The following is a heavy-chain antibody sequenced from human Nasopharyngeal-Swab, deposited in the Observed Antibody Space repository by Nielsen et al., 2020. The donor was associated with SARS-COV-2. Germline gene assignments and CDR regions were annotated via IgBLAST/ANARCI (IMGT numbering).Heavy chain of an antibody. D-gene: IGHD3-22*01. CDR3: ARDDSSGYYGY. J-gene: IGHJ4*02. Sequence: GEPLKISCAASGFTFSDYYMSWIRQAPGKGLEGVSYISGSGSTIYYADSVKGRFTMSRDNAKNSVYLQMNSLRAEDTAVYYCARDDSSGYYGYWGQGTRVTVSS. CDR2: ISGSGSTI. V-gene: IGHV3-11*01. CDR1: GFTFSDYY.